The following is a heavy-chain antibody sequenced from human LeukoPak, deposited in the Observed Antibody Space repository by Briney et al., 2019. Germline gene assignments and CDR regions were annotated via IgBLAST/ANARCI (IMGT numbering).Heavy chain of an antibody. CDR3: ALHGVITISYTASRLFDP. CDR2: IYYSGTT. CDR1: GGSIWSCYD. J-gene: IGHJ5*02. D-gene: IGHD3-3*01. V-gene: IGHV4-39*01. Sequence: PSETLSLTCTVSGGSIWSCYDRGLLRQPPGKGLEWIGSIYYSGTTYYNPSLKSRLTISVDTSQNKFSLKLSSVTAADTSVYCCALHGVITISYTASRLFDPWGQGTLVTVSS.